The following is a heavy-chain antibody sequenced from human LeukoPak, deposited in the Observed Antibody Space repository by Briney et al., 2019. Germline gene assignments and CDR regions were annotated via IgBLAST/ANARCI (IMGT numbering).Heavy chain of an antibody. Sequence: GGSLRLSCAASRFTVSSNYMSWVRQAPGKGLEWVSIIYSGGTIHYADSVKGRFTISRDNTKNTLYLQMNSLRAEDTAVYYCATGYGCGFDPWGQGTLVTVSS. CDR3: ATGYGCGFDP. J-gene: IGHJ5*02. CDR2: IYSGGTI. D-gene: IGHD4-17*01. CDR1: RFTVSSNY. V-gene: IGHV3-53*01.